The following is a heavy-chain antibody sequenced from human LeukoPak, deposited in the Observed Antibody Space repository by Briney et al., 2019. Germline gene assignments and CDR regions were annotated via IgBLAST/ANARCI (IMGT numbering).Heavy chain of an antibody. J-gene: IGHJ3*02. Sequence: PGGSLRLSCAASGFTFSSYSMNWVRQAPGKGLEWVANIKQDGSEKYYVDSVKGRFTISRDNAKNSLYLQMNSLRAEDTAVYYCARGDYYDFWSGYYTRAFDIWGQGTMVTVSS. CDR2: IKQDGSEK. CDR3: ARGDYYDFWSGYYTRAFDI. CDR1: GFTFSSYS. V-gene: IGHV3-7*01. D-gene: IGHD3-3*01.